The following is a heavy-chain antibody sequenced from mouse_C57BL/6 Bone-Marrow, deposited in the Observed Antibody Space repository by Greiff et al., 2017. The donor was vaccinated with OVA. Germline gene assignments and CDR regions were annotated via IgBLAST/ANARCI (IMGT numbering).Heavy chain of an antibody. CDR2: IRNKANGYTT. V-gene: IGHV7-3*01. CDR3: ASHGYFDV. Sequence: EVHLVESGGGLVQPGGSLSLSCAASGFTFTDYYMSWVRQPPGKALEWLGFIRNKANGYTTEYSASVKGRFTISRDNSQSILYLQMNALRAKDSATYYCASHGYFDVWGTGTTVTVSS. J-gene: IGHJ1*03. CDR1: GFTFTDYY.